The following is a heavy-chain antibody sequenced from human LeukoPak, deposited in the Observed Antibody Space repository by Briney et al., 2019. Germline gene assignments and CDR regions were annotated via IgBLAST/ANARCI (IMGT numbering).Heavy chain of an antibody. J-gene: IGHJ3*02. Sequence: PSETLSLTCTASGDSVSSGYYYWSWIRQPPGKGLEWIGNIYYTGSTNYNPSLKSRVTISVDTSKNQFSLKLNSVTAADMAVYYCARNYYDSSGYYLFDALDIWGQGTMVTVSS. V-gene: IGHV4-61*01. CDR3: ARNYYDSSGYYLFDALDI. CDR2: IYYTGST. CDR1: GDSVSSGYYY. D-gene: IGHD3-22*01.